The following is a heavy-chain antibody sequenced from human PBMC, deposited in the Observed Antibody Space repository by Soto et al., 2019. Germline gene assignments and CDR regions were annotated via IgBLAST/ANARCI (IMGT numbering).Heavy chain of an antibody. D-gene: IGHD6-19*01. CDR3: AKGKSSSGWLLDF. V-gene: IGHV3-23*01. Sequence: EVQLLESGGGLVQPGESLRLSCAASGFTFSTYTMSWVRQAPGKGLEWVSGIGGSGVSTYNADSVKGRFTISRDNSKNTLYLQMNRLRADDTAVYYCAKGKSSSGWLLDFWVQGTLVTVSS. CDR1: GFTFSTYT. J-gene: IGHJ4*02. CDR2: IGGSGVST.